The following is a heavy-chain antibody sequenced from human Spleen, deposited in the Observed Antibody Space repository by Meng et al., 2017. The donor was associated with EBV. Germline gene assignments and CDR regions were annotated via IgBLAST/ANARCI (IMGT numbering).Heavy chain of an antibody. CDR3: ARGSWGGYFNYFDP. J-gene: IGHJ5*02. CDR2: IYYSGDT. Sequence: QVRLQGSGPRLVRPSQTLSLTCAVSGGSISTGGYFGSWIRQPPGKGLEWIGYIYYSGDTYYSPSLKSRLTVSVDRSKNQFSLKLTSVTAADTAVYYCARGSWGGYFNYFDPWGQGTLVTVSS. V-gene: IGHV4-30-4*01. CDR1: GGSISTGGYF. D-gene: IGHD3-3*01.